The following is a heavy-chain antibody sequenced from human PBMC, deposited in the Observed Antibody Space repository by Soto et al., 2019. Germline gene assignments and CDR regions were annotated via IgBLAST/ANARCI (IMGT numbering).Heavy chain of an antibody. CDR1: GFTFSSYA. Sequence: GGSLRLSCAASGFTFSSYAMSWVRQAPGKGLEWVSAISGSGGSTYYADSVKGRFTISRDNSKNTLYLQMNSLRAEDTAVYYCAKGFDILTGYYLGGFFDYWGQGTLVTVSS. CDR3: AKGFDILTGYYLGGFFDY. J-gene: IGHJ4*02. V-gene: IGHV3-23*01. D-gene: IGHD3-9*01. CDR2: ISGSGGST.